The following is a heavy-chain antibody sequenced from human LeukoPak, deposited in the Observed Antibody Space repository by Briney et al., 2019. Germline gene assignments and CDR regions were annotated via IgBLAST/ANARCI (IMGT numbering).Heavy chain of an antibody. CDR3: ARLGVMVRGASDQITAFDI. CDR1: GYSFSSYY. J-gene: IGHJ3*02. D-gene: IGHD3-10*01. Sequence: GESLKISCQASGYSFSSYYIGWVRQMPGKVLEWMGIIYAGDSDIRYSPSFEGQVTISVDKSTTTAYLQWSSLKASDSAIYYCARLGVMVRGASDQITAFDIWGQGTLVTISS. CDR2: IYAGDSDI. V-gene: IGHV5-51*01.